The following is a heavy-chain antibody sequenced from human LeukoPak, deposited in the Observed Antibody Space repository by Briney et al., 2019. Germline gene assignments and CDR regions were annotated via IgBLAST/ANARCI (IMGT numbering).Heavy chain of an antibody. CDR3: ASDPHIVVVTAIHRYFQH. Sequence: ASVKVSCKASGYTFTGYYMHWVRQAPGQGLEWMGRINPNSGGTNYAQKFQGRVTMTRDTSISTAYMELSRLRSDDTAVYYCASDPHIVVVTAIHRYFQHWGQGTLVTVSS. CDR2: INPNSGGT. J-gene: IGHJ1*01. D-gene: IGHD2-21*02. CDR1: GYTFTGYY. V-gene: IGHV1-2*06.